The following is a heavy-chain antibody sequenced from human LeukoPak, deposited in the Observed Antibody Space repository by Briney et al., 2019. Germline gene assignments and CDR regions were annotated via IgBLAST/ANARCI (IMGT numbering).Heavy chain of an antibody. D-gene: IGHD1-26*01. CDR1: GFTFSSYA. CDR2: ISSNGGST. CDR3: ARDPGMGATKYYYYYGMDV. J-gene: IGHJ6*02. V-gene: IGHV3-64*01. Sequence: GGSLRLSCAASGFTFSSYAMHWVRQAPGKGLEYVSAISSNGGSTYYANSVKGRFTISRDNSKNTLYLQMGSLGAEDMAVYYCARDPGMGATKYYYYYGMDVWGQGTTVTVSS.